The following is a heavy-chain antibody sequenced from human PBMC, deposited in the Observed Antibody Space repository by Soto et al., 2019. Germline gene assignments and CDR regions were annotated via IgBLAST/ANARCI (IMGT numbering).Heavy chain of an antibody. CDR2: IYHSGST. CDR1: GGSISSINW. D-gene: IGHD6-19*01. V-gene: IGHV4-4*02. Sequence: SETLSLNCAVSGGSISSINWWSWVRKPPGKGLEWIGEIYHSGSTNYNPSLKSRVTISVDKSKNQFSLKLSSVTAADTAVYYCARVGNQWLVNYYYYGMDVWGQGTTVT. CDR3: ARVGNQWLVNYYYYGMDV. J-gene: IGHJ6*02.